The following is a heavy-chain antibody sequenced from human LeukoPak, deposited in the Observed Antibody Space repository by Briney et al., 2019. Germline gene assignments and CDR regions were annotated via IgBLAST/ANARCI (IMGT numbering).Heavy chain of an antibody. Sequence: PGGSLRLSCAASGFTFSSYGTHWVRQAPGKGLEWVTFIRYDGSNKYYADSVKGRFTISRDNSKNTLYLQMNSLRAEDTAVYYCAKDLSAYDIMPYWGQGTLVTVSS. V-gene: IGHV3-30*02. D-gene: IGHD3-9*01. J-gene: IGHJ4*02. CDR2: IRYDGSNK. CDR3: AKDLSAYDIMPY. CDR1: GFTFSSYG.